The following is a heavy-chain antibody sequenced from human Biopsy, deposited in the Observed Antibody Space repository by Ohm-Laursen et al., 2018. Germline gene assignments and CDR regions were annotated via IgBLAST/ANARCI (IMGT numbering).Heavy chain of an antibody. D-gene: IGHD6-6*01. V-gene: IGHV3-33*01. Sequence: SLRLSCSASGVTFTRYGWHWVRQAPGKGLEWVAVIWYDGKNKYYADSVRGRFTISRDNAKNTVYLQMNSLRAEDTAVYYCARERGRKSIAATDYWGQGVLVTVSS. J-gene: IGHJ4*02. CDR3: ARERGRKSIAATDY. CDR1: GVTFTRYG. CDR2: IWYDGKNK.